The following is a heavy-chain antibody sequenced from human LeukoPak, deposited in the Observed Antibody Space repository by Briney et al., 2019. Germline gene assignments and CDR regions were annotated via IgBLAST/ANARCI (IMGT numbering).Heavy chain of an antibody. V-gene: IGHV3-23*01. CDR1: GFTFSSYA. D-gene: IGHD4-23*01. CDR3: AKDGDGGNSGYYYGMDV. Sequence: PGRSLRLSCAASGFTFSSYAMSWVRQAPGKGLEWVSAISGSGGSTYYADSMKGRFTISRDNSKNTLYLQMNSLRAEDTAVYYCAKDGDGGNSGYYYGMDVWGQGTTVTVSS. J-gene: IGHJ6*02. CDR2: ISGSGGST.